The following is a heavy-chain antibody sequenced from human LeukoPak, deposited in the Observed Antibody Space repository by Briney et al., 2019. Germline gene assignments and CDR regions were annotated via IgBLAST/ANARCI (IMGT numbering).Heavy chain of an antibody. V-gene: IGHV1-2*06. CDR2: INPNSGGT. Sequence: GASVKVSCKASGYTFTGYYMHWVRQAPGQGLEWMGRINPNSGGTNYAQKFQGRVTMTRDSSISTAYMELSRLRSDDTAVYYCARVHKFRLYYDYWGQGTLVTVSS. CDR3: ARVHKFRLYYDY. J-gene: IGHJ4*02. D-gene: IGHD6-25*01. CDR1: GYTFTGYY.